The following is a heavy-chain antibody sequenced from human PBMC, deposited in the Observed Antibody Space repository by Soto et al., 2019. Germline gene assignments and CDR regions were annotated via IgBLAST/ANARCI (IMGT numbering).Heavy chain of an antibody. CDR2: MNPNSGKT. CDR1: GYTFINYD. Sequence: QVQLVQSGAEVKKPGASVMVSCKASGYTFINYDINWVRQATGQGLEWMGWMNPNSGKTDYAQKFQGRVTMTMNTSIRTAYMELSSLTSEDTAVYYCASVGRWLQLGWGQGTLVTVSS. D-gene: IGHD5-12*01. CDR3: ASVGRWLQLG. V-gene: IGHV1-8*01. J-gene: IGHJ4*02.